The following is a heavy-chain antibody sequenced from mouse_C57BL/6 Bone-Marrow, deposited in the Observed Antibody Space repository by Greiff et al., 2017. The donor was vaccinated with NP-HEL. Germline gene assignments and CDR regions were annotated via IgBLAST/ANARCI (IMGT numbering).Heavy chain of an antibody. CDR1: GYTFTDYY. J-gene: IGHJ2*01. CDR2: INPNNGGT. D-gene: IGHD3-3*01. CDR3: ARRGHLYFDY. V-gene: IGHV1-26*01. Sequence: EVQLQQSGPELVKPGASVKISCKASGYTFTDYYMNWVKQSHGKSLEWIGDINPNNGGTSYNQKFKGKATLTVDKSSSTAYMELRSLTSEDSAVYYCARRGHLYFDYWGQGTTLTVSS.